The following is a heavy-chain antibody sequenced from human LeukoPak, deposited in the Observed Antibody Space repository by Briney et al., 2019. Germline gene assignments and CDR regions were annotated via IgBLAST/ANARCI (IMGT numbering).Heavy chain of an antibody. CDR1: GFTFSSYA. J-gene: IGHJ4*02. CDR2: FSGSGGST. CDR3: AKPQEGALRYFDSLLPFGY. D-gene: IGHD3-9*01. Sequence: GGSLRLSCAASGFTFSSYAMSWVRQSPGKGLEWVSAFSGSGGSTYYADSVKGRFTISRDNSKNTLYLQMNSLRAEDTAVYYCAKPQEGALRYFDSLLPFGYWGQGTLVTVSS. V-gene: IGHV3-23*01.